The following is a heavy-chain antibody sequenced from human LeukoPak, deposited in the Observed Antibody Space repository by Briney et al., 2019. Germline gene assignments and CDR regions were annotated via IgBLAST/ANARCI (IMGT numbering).Heavy chain of an antibody. D-gene: IGHD1-26*01. CDR3: ASGSYSEYFQH. Sequence: PSETLSLTCTVSGGSISSSSYYWGWIRQPPGKGLEWIGSIYYSGSTYYNPSLKSRVTISVDTSKNQFSLKLSSVTAADTAVYYCASGSYSEYFQHWGQGTLVTVSS. CDR2: IYYSGST. V-gene: IGHV4-39*07. J-gene: IGHJ1*01. CDR1: GGSISSSSYY.